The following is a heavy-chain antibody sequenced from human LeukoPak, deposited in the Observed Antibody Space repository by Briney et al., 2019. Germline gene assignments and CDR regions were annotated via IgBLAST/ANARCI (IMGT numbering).Heavy chain of an antibody. Sequence: MPSETLSLTCTVSGGSISSYYWSWIRQPPGKGLEWIGYIYYSGSTNYKPSLKSRVTISVDTSKNQFSLKLSSVTAADTAVYYCARGDPDYDSSGYYRLENWFDPWGQGTLVTVSS. V-gene: IGHV4-59*12. CDR3: ARGDPDYDSSGYYRLENWFDP. CDR2: IYYSGST. J-gene: IGHJ5*02. CDR1: GGSISSYY. D-gene: IGHD3-22*01.